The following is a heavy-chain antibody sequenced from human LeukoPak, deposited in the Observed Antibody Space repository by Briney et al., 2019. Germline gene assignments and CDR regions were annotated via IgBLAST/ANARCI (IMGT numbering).Heavy chain of an antibody. CDR2: INPKSGGT. J-gene: IGHJ6*02. V-gene: IGHV1-2*04. CDR3: ARDHQTQGLRYFDWSRYYYYYGMDV. CDR1: GYTFSGYY. D-gene: IGHD3-9*01. Sequence: ASVKVSCKAYGYTFSGYYMHWVRQAPGQGLEWMGWINPKSGGTNYAQKFQGWVTMTRDTSISTAYMELSRLRSDDTAVYYCARDHQTQGLRYFDWSRYYYYYGMDVWGQGTTDTVSS.